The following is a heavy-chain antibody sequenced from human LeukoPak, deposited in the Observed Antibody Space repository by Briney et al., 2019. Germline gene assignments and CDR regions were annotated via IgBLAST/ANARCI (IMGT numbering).Heavy chain of an antibody. CDR3: ARDKDGVIARYFDY. Sequence: GGSLTLSCAASGFTFSSYAMHWVRQAPGKGLEWVAVISYDGSNKYYADSVKGRFTISRDNSKNTLYLQMNSLRAEDTAVYYCARDKDGVIARYFDYWGQGTLVTVSS. D-gene: IGHD2-21*01. CDR2: ISYDGSNK. CDR1: GFTFSSYA. V-gene: IGHV3-30-3*01. J-gene: IGHJ4*02.